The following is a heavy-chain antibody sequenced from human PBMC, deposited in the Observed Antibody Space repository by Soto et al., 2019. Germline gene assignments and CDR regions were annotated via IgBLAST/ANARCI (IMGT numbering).Heavy chain of an antibody. CDR1: GYTFTYRY. V-gene: IGHV1-45*02. D-gene: IGHD3-22*01. CDR3: ARSLRYYYDSSGTDDAFDI. J-gene: IGHJ3*02. Sequence: SVKVSCKASGYTFTYRYLHWVRQAPGQALEWMGWITPFNGNTNYAQKFQDRVTITRDRSMSTAYMELSSLRSEDTAMYYCARSLRYYYDSSGTDDAFDIWGQGTMVTVSS. CDR2: ITPFNGNT.